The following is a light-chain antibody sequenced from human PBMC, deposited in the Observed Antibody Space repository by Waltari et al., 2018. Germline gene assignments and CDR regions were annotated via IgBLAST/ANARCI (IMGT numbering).Light chain of an antibody. CDR3: CSYAGSSTYV. CDR2: EGS. Sequence: QSALTQPASVSGSPGQSITIPCTGTSSDVGSYNLVPWYQQHPGKAPKVMIYEGSKRPSGVSNRFSGSKSGNTASLTISGLQAEDEADYYCCSYAGSSTYVFGTGTKVTVL. J-gene: IGLJ1*01. CDR1: SSDVGSYNL. V-gene: IGLV2-23*01.